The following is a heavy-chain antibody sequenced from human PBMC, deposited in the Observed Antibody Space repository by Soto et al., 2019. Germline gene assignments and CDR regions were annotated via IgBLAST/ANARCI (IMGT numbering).Heavy chain of an antibody. D-gene: IGHD3-22*01. CDR3: ASDRNYYDSSGYYFALWY. CDR1: GYTFTSYY. J-gene: IGHJ4*02. V-gene: IGHV1-46*01. Sequence: ASVKVSCKASGYTFTSYYMHWVRQAPGQGLEWMGIINPSGGSTSYAQKFQGRVTMTRDTSTSTVYMELSSLRSEDTAVYYCASDRNYYDSSGYYFALWYWGQGTLVTAPQ. CDR2: INPSGGST.